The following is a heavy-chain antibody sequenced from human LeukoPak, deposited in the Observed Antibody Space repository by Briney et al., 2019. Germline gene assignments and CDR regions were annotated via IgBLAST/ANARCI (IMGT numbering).Heavy chain of an antibody. CDR3: ARGEDYDFWSGYYTQPDY. V-gene: IGHV3-48*03. CDR1: GFTFSSYE. J-gene: IGHJ4*02. Sequence: PGGSLRLSCAASGFTFSSYEMNWVRQAPGKGLEWVSYISSSGSTIYYADSVKGRFTISRDNAKNSLYLQMNSLRAEDTAVYYCARGEDYDFWSGYYTQPDYWGQGTLVTVSS. CDR2: ISSSGSTI. D-gene: IGHD3-3*01.